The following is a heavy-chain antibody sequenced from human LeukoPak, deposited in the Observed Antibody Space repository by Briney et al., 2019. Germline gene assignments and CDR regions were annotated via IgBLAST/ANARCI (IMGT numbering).Heavy chain of an antibody. CDR2: INHSGST. CDR3: ARSGYDSSGYYVPDY. D-gene: IGHD3-22*01. V-gene: IGHV4-34*01. Sequence: SETLSLTCAVYGGSFSGYYWSWIRQPPGKGLEWIGEINHSGSTNSNPSLKSRVTISVDTSKNQFSLKLSSVTAADTAVYYCARSGYDSSGYYVPDYWGQGTLVTVSS. J-gene: IGHJ4*02. CDR1: GGSFSGYY.